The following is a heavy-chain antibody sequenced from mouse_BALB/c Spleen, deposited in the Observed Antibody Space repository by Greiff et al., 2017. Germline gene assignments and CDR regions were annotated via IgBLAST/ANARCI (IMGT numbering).Heavy chain of an antibody. CDR2: ISSGSSTI. D-gene: IGHD2-14*01. CDR1: GFTFSSFG. J-gene: IGHJ3*01. CDR3: ARSDRYDPFAY. V-gene: IGHV5-17*02. Sequence: EVNVVESGGGLVQPGGSRKLSCAASGFTFSSFGMHWVRQAPEKGLEWVAYISSGSSTIYYADTVKGRFTISRDNPKNTLFLQMTSLRSEDTAMYYCARSDRYDPFAYWGQGTLVTVSA.